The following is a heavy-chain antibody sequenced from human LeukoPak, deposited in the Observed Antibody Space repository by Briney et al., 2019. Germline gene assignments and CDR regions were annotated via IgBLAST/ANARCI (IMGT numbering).Heavy chain of an antibody. CDR2: IDPSDSYT. CDR3: ARRGGSGGYWYFDL. CDR1: GYSFTSYW. J-gene: IGHJ2*01. V-gene: IGHV5-10-1*01. Sequence: GESLKISCKGSGYSFTSYWINWVRQMPGKGLEWMGKIDPSDSYTNYSPSFQGHVTISVDKSINTAYLQWSSLRASDSAMYYCARRGGSGGYWYFDLRGRGTLVTVSS. D-gene: IGHD2-15*01.